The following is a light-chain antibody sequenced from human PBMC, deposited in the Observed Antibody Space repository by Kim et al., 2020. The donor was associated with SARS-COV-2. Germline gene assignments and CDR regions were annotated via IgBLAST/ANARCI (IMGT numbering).Light chain of an antibody. CDR1: RDINTF. V-gene: IGKV1-16*01. CDR2: AAS. J-gene: IGKJ1*01. CDR3: VPYAPFPRT. Sequence: SFAPSVPFTCRSCRDINTFLVWFQQKPGEAPMPLLHAASRLQRVVPSTFRGSVSGTPFPLPISSLQPEDFSTYYCVPYAPFPRTFVQATKVDIK.